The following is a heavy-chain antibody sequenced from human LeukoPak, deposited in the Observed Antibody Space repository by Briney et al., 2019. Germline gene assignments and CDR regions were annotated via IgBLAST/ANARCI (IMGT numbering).Heavy chain of an antibody. D-gene: IGHD4-17*01. J-gene: IGHJ4*02. CDR1: GGSFSGYY. V-gene: IGHV4-34*01. CDR3: ARGTMTTVTYYFDY. CDR2: INHSGST. Sequence: PSETLSLTCAVYGGSFSGYYWSWIRQPPGKGLEWIGEINHSGSTNYNPSLKSQVTISVDPSKNQFSLKLSSVAAADTAVYYCARGTMTTVTYYFDYWGQGTLVTVSS.